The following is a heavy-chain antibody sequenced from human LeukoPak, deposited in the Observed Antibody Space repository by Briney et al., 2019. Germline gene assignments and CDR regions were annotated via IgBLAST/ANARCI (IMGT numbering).Heavy chain of an antibody. CDR3: ARLGIAAAQ. V-gene: IGHV4-59*08. CDR1: GGSISSYY. Sequence: SETLSLTCTVSGGSISSYYWSWIRQPPGKGLEWIGYIYYGGSTNYNPSLKSRVTISVDTSKNQFSLKLSSVTAADTAVYYCARLGIAAAQWGQGTLVTVS. J-gene: IGHJ4*02. CDR2: IYYGGST. D-gene: IGHD6-13*01.